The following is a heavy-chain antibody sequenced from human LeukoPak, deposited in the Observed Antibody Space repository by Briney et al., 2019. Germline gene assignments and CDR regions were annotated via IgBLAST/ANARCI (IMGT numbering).Heavy chain of an antibody. Sequence: GGSLRLSCAASGFIFSNYAMAWLRQAPGKGLEWVSGINYSGDKTHYVDSVKGRFTVSRDNSRNTLYLQMNSLRVEDTAIYYCAHVGSCPAGTCVQGGYWGQGTVVTVSS. D-gene: IGHD2-15*01. J-gene: IGHJ4*02. CDR2: INYSGDKT. V-gene: IGHV3-23*01. CDR3: AHVGSCPAGTCVQGGY. CDR1: GFIFSNYA.